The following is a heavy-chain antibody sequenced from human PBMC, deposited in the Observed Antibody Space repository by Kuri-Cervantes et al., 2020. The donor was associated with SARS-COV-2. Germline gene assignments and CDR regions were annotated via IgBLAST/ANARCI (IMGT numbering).Heavy chain of an antibody. CDR1: GYTFTSYD. V-gene: IGHV1-8*01. J-gene: IGHJ4*02. CDR3: AKLTTWKVGD. D-gene: IGHD4-17*01. CDR2: MNPNSGNT. Sequence: ASVKVSCKASGYTFTSYDINWVRQATGQGLEWMGWMNPNSGNTDYAQKFQGRITMTRNTSISTAYMELSSLGTEDTAVYFCAKLTTWKVGDWGQGTLVTVSS.